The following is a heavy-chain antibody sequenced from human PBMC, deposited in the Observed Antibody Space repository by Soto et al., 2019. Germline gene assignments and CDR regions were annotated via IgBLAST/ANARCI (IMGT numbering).Heavy chain of an antibody. Sequence: QITLKESGPTLVKPTQTLTLTCTFSGFSLSTSGVGVGWIRQPPGKALEWLALIYWDDDKRYSPSLKTRLTITKDTSKKQVVVTMTNMDPVDTATYYCARGVRYCSSNGCPNLLDPWGQGTLVTVSS. J-gene: IGHJ5*02. CDR3: ARGVRYCSSNGCPNLLDP. D-gene: IGHD2-2*01. V-gene: IGHV2-5*02. CDR2: IYWDDDK. CDR1: GFSLSTSGVG.